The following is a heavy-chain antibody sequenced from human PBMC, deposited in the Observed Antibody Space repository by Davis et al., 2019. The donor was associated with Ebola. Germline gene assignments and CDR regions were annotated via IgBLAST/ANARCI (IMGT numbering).Heavy chain of an antibody. Sequence: ASVTVSCKVSGYTLTELSLHWVRQAPGNGLEWMGGFDPEDGETIYAQKFQGRVTMTEDTSTDTAYMELSSLRSEDTAVYYCARDPAGGIAAALFDYWGQGTLVTVSS. CDR3: ARDPAGGIAAALFDY. CDR1: GYTLTELS. J-gene: IGHJ4*02. D-gene: IGHD6-13*01. CDR2: FDPEDGET. V-gene: IGHV1-24*01.